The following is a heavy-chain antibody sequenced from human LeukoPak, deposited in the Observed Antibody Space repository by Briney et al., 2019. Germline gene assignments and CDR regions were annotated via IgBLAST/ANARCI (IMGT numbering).Heavy chain of an antibody. CDR2: VYYSGGS. CDR1: GGSISSSTYY. V-gene: IGHV4-39*07. D-gene: IGHD3-10*01. CDR3: ARVERVVRGVIYRHDAFDI. J-gene: IGHJ3*02. Sequence: KSSETLSLTCTVSGGSISSSTYYWGWIRQSPGKGLEWIGSVYYSGGSYYSPSLKSRVTISLNTSKNQFSLKLSSVTAADTAVYYCARVERVVRGVIYRHDAFDIWGQGTMVTVSS.